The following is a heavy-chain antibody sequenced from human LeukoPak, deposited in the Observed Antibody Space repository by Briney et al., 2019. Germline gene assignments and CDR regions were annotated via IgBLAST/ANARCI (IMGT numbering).Heavy chain of an antibody. D-gene: IGHD3-16*01. CDR3: AKDPRITFGGLRAYHYYMDV. J-gene: IGHJ6*03. CDR2: FSWDGGST. CDR1: GFTFDDYT. Sequence: GGSLRLSCAASGFTFDDYTMHWVRQAPGKGLEWVSLFSWDGGSTYYADSVKGRFTISRDNSKNTLFLHMNSLRTEDTAVYYCAKDPRITFGGLRAYHYYMDVWGKGTTVTISS. V-gene: IGHV3-43*01.